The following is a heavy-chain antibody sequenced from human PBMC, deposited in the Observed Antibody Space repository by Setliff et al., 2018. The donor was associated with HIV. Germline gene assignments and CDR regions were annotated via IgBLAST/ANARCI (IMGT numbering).Heavy chain of an antibody. J-gene: IGHJ6*02. CDR3: ARAGTTILNFFYGMDV. CDR2: INPSCGSA. CDR1: GYTFTSHS. D-gene: IGHD3-3*02. Sequence: ASVKVSCKASGYTFTSHSIHWVRQAPGQGLQWMGYINPSCGSANYAQEFQGRITMTRDTSTSTVYMELTGLRHDDTAVFFCARAGTTILNFFYGMDVWGRGTTVTVSS. V-gene: IGHV1-46*01.